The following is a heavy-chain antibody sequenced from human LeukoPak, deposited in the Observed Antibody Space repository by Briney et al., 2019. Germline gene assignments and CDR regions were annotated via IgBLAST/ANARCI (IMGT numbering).Heavy chain of an antibody. J-gene: IGHJ4*02. CDR1: AGSISSGDYY. D-gene: IGHD5-18*01. CDR3: ARRGYSYGLTYFDY. Sequence: SETLSLTCTVSAGSISSGDYYWSWIRQPPGKCLEWIGYIYYSGSTYYNPSLKSRVTISVDTSKNQFSLKLGSVTAADTAVYYCARRGYSYGLTYFDYWGQGTLVTVSS. CDR2: IYYSGST. V-gene: IGHV4-30-4*01.